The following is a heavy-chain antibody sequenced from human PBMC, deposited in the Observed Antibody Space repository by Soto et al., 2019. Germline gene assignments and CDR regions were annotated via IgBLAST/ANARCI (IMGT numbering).Heavy chain of an antibody. Sequence: QVQLQESGPGLVKPSETLSLTCTVSGGSISSYYWSWIRQPPGKGLEWIGYIYYSGSTNYNPSLKSRVTISVDTSNNQFSMKLSSVTAEETAVYYCARETYYYASGSYPDAFDTGGKRTMVTVSS. D-gene: IGHD3-10*01. V-gene: IGHV4-59*01. CDR3: ARETYYYASGSYPDAFDT. CDR1: GGSISSYY. CDR2: IYYSGST. J-gene: IGHJ3*02.